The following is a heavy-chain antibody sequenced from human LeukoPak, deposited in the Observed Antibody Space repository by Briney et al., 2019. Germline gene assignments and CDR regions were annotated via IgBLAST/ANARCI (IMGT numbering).Heavy chain of an antibody. D-gene: IGHD6-19*01. V-gene: IGHV4-59*01. CDR1: GGSISSNY. Sequence: SETLSLTCTVSGGSISSNYWSWSRQPPWKGLELMGYINYSGSTNYNHSLKSRVTISVDTSRNQFSLKLTSVTAAAAAVYYCASATDSNGWLFDYWGQGTLVTVSS. J-gene: IGHJ4*02. CDR2: INYSGST. CDR3: ASATDSNGWLFDY.